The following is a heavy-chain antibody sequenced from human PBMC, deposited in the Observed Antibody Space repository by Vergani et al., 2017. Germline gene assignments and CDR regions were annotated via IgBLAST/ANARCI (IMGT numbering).Heavy chain of an antibody. D-gene: IGHD3-22*01. V-gene: IGHV1-69*01. CDR3: ASIRLNYYDSSGYWPCWFDP. CDR1: GGTFSSYA. Sequence: QVQLVQSGAEVKKPGSSVKVSCKASGGTFSSYAISWVRQAPGQGLEWMGGIIPIFGTANYAQKFQGRVTITADESTSTAYMELSSLRSEDTAVYYCASIRLNYYDSSGYWPCWFDPWGQGTLVTVSS. CDR2: IIPIFGTA. J-gene: IGHJ5*02.